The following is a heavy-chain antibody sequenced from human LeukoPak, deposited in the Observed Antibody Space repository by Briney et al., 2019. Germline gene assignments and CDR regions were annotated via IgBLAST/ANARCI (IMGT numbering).Heavy chain of an antibody. CDR3: ARSSEYGDPFNY. D-gene: IGHD4-17*01. CDR2: IYYSGST. CDR1: GASISRSDYF. J-gene: IGHJ4*02. Sequence: SETLSLTCTVSGASISRSDYFWGWMRQPPGKGLEWIGSIYYSGSTYYSPSLKGRVTISVDTSKNQFSLKLNSVTAADTAVYYCARSSEYGDPFNYWGQGTLVTVSS. V-gene: IGHV4-39*01.